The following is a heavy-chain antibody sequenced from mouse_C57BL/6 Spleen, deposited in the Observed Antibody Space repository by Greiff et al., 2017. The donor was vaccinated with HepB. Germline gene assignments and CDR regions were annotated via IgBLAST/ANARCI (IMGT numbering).Heavy chain of an antibody. CDR1: GYTFTDYY. CDR3: AREYYGNYEGVAY. D-gene: IGHD2-1*01. Sequence: VQLQQSGPELVKPGASVKISCKASGYTFTDYYMNWVKQSHGKSLEWIGDINPNNGGTSYNQKFKGKATLTVDKSSSTAYMELRSLTSEDSAVYYCAREYYGNYEGVAYWGQGTLVTVSA. CDR2: INPNNGGT. V-gene: IGHV1-26*01. J-gene: IGHJ3*01.